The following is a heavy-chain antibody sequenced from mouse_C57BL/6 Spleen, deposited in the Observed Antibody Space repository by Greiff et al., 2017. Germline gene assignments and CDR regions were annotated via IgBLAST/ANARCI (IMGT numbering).Heavy chain of an antibody. J-gene: IGHJ3*01. CDR3: ARGVQIYYDYDEGAWFAY. CDR1: GFNIKNTY. Sequence: VQLQQSVAELVRPGASVKLSCTASGFNIKNTYMHWVKQRPEPGLEWIGRIDPANGNTKYAPKFQGKATITADTSSNTAYLQLSSLTSEDTAIYYCARGVQIYYDYDEGAWFAYWGQGTLVTVSA. D-gene: IGHD2-4*01. CDR2: IDPANGNT. V-gene: IGHV14-3*01.